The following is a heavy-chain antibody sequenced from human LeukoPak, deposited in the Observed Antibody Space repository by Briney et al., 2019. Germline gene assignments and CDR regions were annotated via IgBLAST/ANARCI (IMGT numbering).Heavy chain of an antibody. V-gene: IGHV4-59*01. CDR3: ARGKEGPDY. Sequence: SETLSHTCTVSGGSISGYYWSWIRQPTGKGLEWIGYIFYSGSTNYNPSLKSRVTISVDTSKNQFSLRLSSVTAADTALYYCARGKEGPDYWGQGTLVTVSS. CDR1: GGSISGYY. J-gene: IGHJ4*02. CDR2: IFYSGST.